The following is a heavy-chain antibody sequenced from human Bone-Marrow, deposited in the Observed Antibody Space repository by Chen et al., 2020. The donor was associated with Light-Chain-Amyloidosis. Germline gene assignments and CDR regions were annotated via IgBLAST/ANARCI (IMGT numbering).Heavy chain of an antibody. CDR3: ARRRDGYNFDY. J-gene: IGHJ4*02. V-gene: IGHV5-51*01. D-gene: IGHD5-12*01. CDR2: IYPDDSDA. Sequence: EVQLEQSGPEVKKPGESLKIPCKGSGYTFPNYWIGWVRQMPGKGLEWMGVIYPDDSDARYSPSLEGQVTISADKSITTAYLQWRSLKASDTAMYYCARRRDGYNFDYWGQGTLVTVSS. CDR1: GYTFPNYW.